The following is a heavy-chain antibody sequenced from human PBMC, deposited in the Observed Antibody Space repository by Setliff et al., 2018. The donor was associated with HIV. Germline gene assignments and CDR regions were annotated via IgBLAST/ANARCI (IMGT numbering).Heavy chain of an antibody. V-gene: IGHV4-34*01. J-gene: IGHJ3*01. CDR2: IDHSGNT. CDR3: ARWESAQKAFNP. Sequence: SETLSLTCAVYGGSFSGYYWSCIRQPPGKGLEWIGEIDHSGNTNYNPSLKSRVTISVDMSKNQLSLKLNSLSAADTAVYYCARWESAQKAFNPWGHGTMVTVSS. D-gene: IGHD1-26*01. CDR1: GGSFSGYY.